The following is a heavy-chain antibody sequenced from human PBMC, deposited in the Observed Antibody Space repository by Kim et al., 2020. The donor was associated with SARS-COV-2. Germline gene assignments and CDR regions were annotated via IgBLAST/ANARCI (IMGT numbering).Heavy chain of an antibody. CDR2: IYHSEGVYNYTET. CDR3: AGDYGDPDWLDP. Sequence: SETLSLTCTVSGGSVSSGDYYWSWIRQRPGKGLEWIGHIYHSEGVYNYTETYYNPSLKSRIIISVDTSKNQFSLKLTSVTAADTAVYYCAGDYGDPDWLDPWGQGSLVTVSP. J-gene: IGHJ5*02. CDR1: GGSVSSGDYY. V-gene: IGHV4-30-4*01. D-gene: IGHD4-17*01.